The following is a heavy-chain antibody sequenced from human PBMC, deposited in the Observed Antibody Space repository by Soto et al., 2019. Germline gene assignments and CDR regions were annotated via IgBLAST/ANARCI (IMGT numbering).Heavy chain of an antibody. Sequence: SQTLSLTGAISGDSVSSNSAAWNWIRLSPSRGLEWLARTYYRSRWYSDYAVSVRSRITVNPDTSKNQFSLQLTSVTPEDTAVYYCAGTTSHQWYYMDVWGKGTTVTVSS. V-gene: IGHV6-1*01. CDR2: TYYRSRWYS. CDR3: AGTTSHQWYYMDV. J-gene: IGHJ6*03. CDR1: GDSVSSNSAA. D-gene: IGHD1-7*01.